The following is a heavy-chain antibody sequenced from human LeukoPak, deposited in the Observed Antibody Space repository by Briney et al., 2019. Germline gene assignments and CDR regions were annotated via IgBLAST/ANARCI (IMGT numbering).Heavy chain of an antibody. J-gene: IGHJ5*02. D-gene: IGHD1-7*01. CDR3: AREGLTGTYNWFDP. Sequence: GGSLRLSCAASGFTVSSNYMSWVRQAPGKGLEWVSVIYTGGSTYYADSVKGRFTISRDNSKNTLYLQMNSLRAEDTAVYYCAREGLTGTYNWFDPWGQGTLVTVSS. V-gene: IGHV3-66*01. CDR1: GFTVSSNY. CDR2: IYTGGST.